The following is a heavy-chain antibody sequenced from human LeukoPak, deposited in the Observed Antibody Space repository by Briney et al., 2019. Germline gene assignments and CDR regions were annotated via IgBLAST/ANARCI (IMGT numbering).Heavy chain of an antibody. CDR3: ARLGNCGDDCYAADY. CDR2: ISYTGNT. CDR1: GDSIIDYH. Sequence: PSETLSLTCTVSGDSIIDYHWTWIRQPPGKGLEWIGFISYTGNTNYYNPSLKSRVTMSIDTSMNQFSLKLSSVTAADTAVYYCARLGNCGDDCYAADYWGQGTLVTVSS. V-gene: IGHV4-59*08. J-gene: IGHJ4*02. D-gene: IGHD2-21*02.